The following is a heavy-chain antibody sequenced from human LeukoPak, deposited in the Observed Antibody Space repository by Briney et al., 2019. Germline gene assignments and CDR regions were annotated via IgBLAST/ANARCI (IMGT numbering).Heavy chain of an antibody. CDR3: ARDRTTAYYYDSSGYDY. J-gene: IGHJ4*02. V-gene: IGHV1-69*13. D-gene: IGHD3-22*01. CDR2: IIPIFGTA. Sequence: SVKVSCKASGGTFSSYAISWVRQAPGQGLEWMGGIIPIFGTANYAQKFQGRVTITADESTSTAYVELSSLRSEDTAVYYCARDRTTAYYYDSSGYDYWGQGTLVTVSS. CDR1: GGTFSSYA.